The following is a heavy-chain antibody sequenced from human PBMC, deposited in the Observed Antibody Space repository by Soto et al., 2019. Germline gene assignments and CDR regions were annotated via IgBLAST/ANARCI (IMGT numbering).Heavy chain of an antibody. CDR1: GFTFSSYS. V-gene: IGHV3-48*01. CDR2: ISSSSSTI. J-gene: IGHJ5*02. D-gene: IGHD6-19*01. Sequence: EVQLVESGGGLVQPGGSLRLSCAASGFTFSSYSMNWVRQAPGKGLEWVSYISSSSSTIYYADSVKGRFTISRDNGKNSLYLQMNSLRAEDTAVYYCARDGGQWLNWFDPWGQGTLVTVSS. CDR3: ARDGGQWLNWFDP.